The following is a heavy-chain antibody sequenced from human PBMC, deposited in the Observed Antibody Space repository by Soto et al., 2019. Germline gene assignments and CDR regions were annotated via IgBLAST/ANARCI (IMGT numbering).Heavy chain of an antibody. CDR1: GFTFSNYA. D-gene: IGHD6-6*01. V-gene: IGHV3-30-3*01. CDR3: ASDSYSSSTVFDN. Sequence: QVQLVESGGGAVQPGRSLRLSCAASGFTFSNYAMHWVRQAPGKGLEWVAVISYDGSEIHYVDSVKGRFTISRDNSKNTLYRQMNSLRAEDTAVYYCASDSYSSSTVFDNWGQGTLVTVSS. CDR2: ISYDGSEI. J-gene: IGHJ4*02.